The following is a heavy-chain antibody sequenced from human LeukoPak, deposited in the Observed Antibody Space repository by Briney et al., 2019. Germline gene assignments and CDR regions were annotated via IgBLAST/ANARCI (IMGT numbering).Heavy chain of an antibody. CDR1: GFTFGNYW. D-gene: IGHD5-18*01. V-gene: IGHV3-74*01. Sequence: GGSLRLSCAVSGFTFGNYWMSWVRQAPGKGLVWVSRINSDGSSTSYADSVKGRFTISRDNAKNTLYLQMNSLRAEDTAVYYCARLRGYDAFDIWGQGTMVTVSS. J-gene: IGHJ3*02. CDR3: ARLRGYDAFDI. CDR2: INSDGSST.